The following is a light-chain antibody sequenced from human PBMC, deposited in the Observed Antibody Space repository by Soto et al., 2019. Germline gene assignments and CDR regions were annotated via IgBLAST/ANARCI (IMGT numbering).Light chain of an antibody. J-gene: IGLJ1*01. CDR1: SSDVGGYNY. CDR3: SAYAGSNNYV. CDR2: EVS. V-gene: IGLV2-8*01. Sequence: QSVLTQPPSASGSPGQSVTISCTGTSSDVGGYNYVTWYQQHPGKAPKVVIYEVSKRPSGVPDRFSGYKSGNTAYRTVSGLRAEREDDYYRSAYAGSNNYVFGPGTKVTV.